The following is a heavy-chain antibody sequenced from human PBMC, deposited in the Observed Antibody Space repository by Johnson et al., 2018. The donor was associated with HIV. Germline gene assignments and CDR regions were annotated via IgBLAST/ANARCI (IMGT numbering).Heavy chain of an antibody. V-gene: IGHV3-30*19. J-gene: IGHJ3*02. CDR2: ISYDGSNT. Sequence: VQLVESGGGVVQPGRSLRLSCAASGFTFSDYGMHWVRQAPGKGLEWVAIISYDGSNTFYVDSVKGRFTISRDSSKNTLYLQMNSLRAEDTALYYCARGGAGVAAAEDAFDIWGQGTMVTVSS. CDR1: GFTFSDYG. CDR3: ARGGAGVAAAEDAFDI. D-gene: IGHD6-13*01.